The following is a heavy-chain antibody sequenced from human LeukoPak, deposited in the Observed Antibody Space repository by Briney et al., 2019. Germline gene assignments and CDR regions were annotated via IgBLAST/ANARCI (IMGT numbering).Heavy chain of an antibody. CDR2: ISSGRTYT. V-gene: IGHV3-21*01. D-gene: IGHD2-2*01. CDR1: GFSFNSYS. Sequence: PGGSLRLSCSASGFSFNSYSMNWVRQAPGKGLEWVSLISSGRTYTYYADSVKGRFTISRDNAKNSLYLQMNSLTVEDTAVYYCARDDRQLLQNYFDNWGQGTLVTVSS. J-gene: IGHJ4*02. CDR3: ARDDRQLLQNYFDN.